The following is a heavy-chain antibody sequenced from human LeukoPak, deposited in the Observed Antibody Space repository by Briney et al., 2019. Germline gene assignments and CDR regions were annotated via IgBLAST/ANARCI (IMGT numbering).Heavy chain of an antibody. D-gene: IGHD3-22*01. CDR2: ISGSGGST. Sequence: GGSLRLSCAASGFTFSSYAMSWVRQAPGKGLEWVSAISGSGGSTYYADSVKGRFTISRDNSKNTLYLQMNSLRAEDTAVHYCAKSEYYYDSSGGFDYWGQGTLVTVSS. J-gene: IGHJ4*02. CDR1: GFTFSSYA. CDR3: AKSEYYYDSSGGFDY. V-gene: IGHV3-23*01.